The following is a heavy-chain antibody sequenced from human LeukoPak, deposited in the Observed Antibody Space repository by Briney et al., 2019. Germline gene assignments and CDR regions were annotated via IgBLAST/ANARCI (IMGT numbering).Heavy chain of an antibody. CDR2: IKQDGSEK. CDR3: ARDSGITISGVDYYYMDV. D-gene: IGHD3-3*01. CDR1: GFTLSSYW. Sequence: GGSLRLSCAASGFTLSSYWMSWVRQAPGKGLEWVANIKQDGSEKYYVDSVKGRFTISRDNAKNSLYLQMNSLRAEDTAVYYCARDSGITISGVDYYYMDVWAKGTTVTVSS. V-gene: IGHV3-7*01. J-gene: IGHJ6*03.